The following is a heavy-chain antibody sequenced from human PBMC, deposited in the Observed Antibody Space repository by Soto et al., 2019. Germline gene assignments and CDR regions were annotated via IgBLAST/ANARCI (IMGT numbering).Heavy chain of an antibody. Sequence: PSETLSLTCTVSGGSISNSNYYWGWIRQPPGKGLEWIGYIYYSGSTYYNPSLKSRVTISVDTSKNQFSLKLSSVTAADTAVYYCAIYDSSGSRGFQHWGQGTLVTVSS. V-gene: IGHV4-30-4*08. CDR2: IYYSGST. CDR3: AIYDSSGSRGFQH. D-gene: IGHD3-22*01. J-gene: IGHJ1*01. CDR1: GGSISNSNYY.